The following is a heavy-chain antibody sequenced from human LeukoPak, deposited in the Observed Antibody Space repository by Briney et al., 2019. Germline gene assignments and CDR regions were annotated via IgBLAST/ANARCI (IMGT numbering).Heavy chain of an antibody. CDR1: GYRFTAYS. CDR2: INPNSGDT. J-gene: IGHJ3*02. Sequence: ASVKVSCKASGYRFTAYSMHWVRQAPGLGLEWMGWINPNSGDTKNAQNYQGRITTTRDTSISTVYMELTSLRSDDTAVFYCARASGGGQTSFDIWGQGTVVTVSS. V-gene: IGHV1-2*02. CDR3: ARASGGGQTSFDI. D-gene: IGHD3-16*01.